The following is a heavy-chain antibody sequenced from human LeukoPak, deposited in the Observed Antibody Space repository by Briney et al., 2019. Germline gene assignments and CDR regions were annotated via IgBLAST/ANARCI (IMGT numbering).Heavy chain of an antibody. V-gene: IGHV4-31*03. CDR1: GGSISSGGYY. CDR2: IYYSGST. J-gene: IGHJ4*02. Sequence: SQTLSLTCTVSGGSISSGGYYWSWIRQHPGKGLEWIGYIYYSGSTYYNPSLKSRVTISVDTSKNQFSLKLSSVTAADTAVYYCARDFFSCSSTSCYTSFDYWGQGTLVTVSS. D-gene: IGHD2-2*02. CDR3: ARDFFSCSSTSCYTSFDY.